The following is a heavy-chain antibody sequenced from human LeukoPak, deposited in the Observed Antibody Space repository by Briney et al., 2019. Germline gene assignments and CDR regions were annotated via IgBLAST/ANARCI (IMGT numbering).Heavy chain of an antibody. D-gene: IGHD5-24*01. J-gene: IGHJ4*02. CDR3: AKDDRWLQFCC. Sequence: GGTLRLSCVASGFTFSSHGMNWDRQAPGKGLEWVSGIIPSGHTTYYADSVRGRFTISRDNSRNTVYLQMNSLRAEDTAVYYCAKDDRWLQFCCWGQGTLVTVSA. V-gene: IGHV3-23*01. CDR2: IIPSGHTT. CDR1: GFTFSSHG.